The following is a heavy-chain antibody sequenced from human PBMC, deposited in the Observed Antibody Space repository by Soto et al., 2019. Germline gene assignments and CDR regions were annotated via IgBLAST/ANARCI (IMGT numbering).Heavy chain of an antibody. J-gene: IGHJ3*02. Sequence: PGESLKISCKGSGYSFTSYWIGWVRQMPGKGLEWMGIIYPGDSDTRYSPSFQGQVTISADKSISTAYLQWSSLKASDTAMYYCARHYLYCSGGSCYWGDAFDIWGQGTMVTVSS. CDR3: ARHYLYCSGGSCYWGDAFDI. V-gene: IGHV5-51*01. CDR1: GYSFTSYW. D-gene: IGHD2-15*01. CDR2: IYPGDSDT.